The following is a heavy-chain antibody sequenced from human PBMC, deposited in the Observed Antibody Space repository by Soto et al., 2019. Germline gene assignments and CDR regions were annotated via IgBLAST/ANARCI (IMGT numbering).Heavy chain of an antibody. CDR1: GGSLRRYY. CDR2: IYFSGST. CDR3: ATHDPVTHSSDY. V-gene: IGHV4-59*08. D-gene: IGHD4-17*01. J-gene: IGHJ4*02. Sequence: ASGALSLTCTVSGGSLRRYYWSWVRRPPGAGLEWIGFIYFSGSTSYSPSLKSRVTISVDTSKNQFSLKLTSVTAADTAVYYCATHDPVTHSSDYWGQGALVTVSS.